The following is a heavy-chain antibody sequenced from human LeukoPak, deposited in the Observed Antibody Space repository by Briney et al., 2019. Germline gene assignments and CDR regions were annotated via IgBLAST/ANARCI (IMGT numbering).Heavy chain of an antibody. CDR3: ARDEWSTRGYFDY. Sequence: GGSLRLSCAASGFISDDYAMHWVRQAPGKGLEWVSGISWKSANIGYADSVKGRFTISRDNSKNTLYLQMNSLRAEDTAVYYCARDEWSTRGYFDYWGQGTLVTVSS. V-gene: IGHV3-9*02. J-gene: IGHJ4*02. D-gene: IGHD3-10*01. CDR1: GFISDDYA. CDR2: ISWKSANI.